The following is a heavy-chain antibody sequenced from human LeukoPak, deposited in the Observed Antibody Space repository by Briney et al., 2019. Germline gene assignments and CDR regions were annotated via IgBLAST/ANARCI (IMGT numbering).Heavy chain of an antibody. D-gene: IGHD6-13*01. V-gene: IGHV3-30*18. J-gene: IGHJ4*02. CDR2: ISYDGSNK. CDR3: AEDLSSSWSIDY. CDR1: GFTFSSYG. Sequence: GGSLRLSCAASGFTFSSYGIHWVRQAPGKGLEWVAIISYDGSNKYYADSVKGRFTISRDNSKNTLYLQMNSLRAEDTAVYYCAEDLSSSWSIDYWGQGTLVTVSS.